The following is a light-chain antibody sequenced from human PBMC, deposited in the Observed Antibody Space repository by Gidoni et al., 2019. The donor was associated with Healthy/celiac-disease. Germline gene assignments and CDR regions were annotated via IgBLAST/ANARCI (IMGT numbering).Light chain of an antibody. CDR3: QPSYSTPLT. Sequence: DIQMTQSPSSLSASVGDRVTITCRASQSISSYLNWYQQKPGKAPKLLIYAASSLQSGVPSRFSGSGSGTDFTLTISSLQPEDFATYYCQPSYSTPLTFGQGTKVEI. CDR1: QSISSY. V-gene: IGKV1-39*01. J-gene: IGKJ1*01. CDR2: AAS.